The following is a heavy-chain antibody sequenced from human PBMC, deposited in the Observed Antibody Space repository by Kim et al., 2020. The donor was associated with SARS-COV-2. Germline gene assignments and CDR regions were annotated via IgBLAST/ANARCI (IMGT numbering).Heavy chain of an antibody. D-gene: IGHD6-13*01. Sequence: GGSLRLSCAASGFTFSSYGMHWVRQAPGKGLEWVAVISYDGSNKYYADSVKGRFTISRDNSKNTLYLQMNSLRAEDTAVYYCAKDAAAAEVGMDVWGQGT. CDR1: GFTFSSYG. J-gene: IGHJ6*02. V-gene: IGHV3-30*18. CDR2: ISYDGSNK. CDR3: AKDAAAAEVGMDV.